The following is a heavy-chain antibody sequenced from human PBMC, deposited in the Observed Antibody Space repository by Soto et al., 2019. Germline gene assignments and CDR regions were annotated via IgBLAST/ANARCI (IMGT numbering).Heavy chain of an antibody. Sequence: QVQLQQWGAGLLKPSETLSLTCAVYGGSFSGYYWSWIRQPPGKGLEWIGEINHSGSTNYNPSLKSRVTISVDTSKNQFSLKLSSVTAADTAVYYCASRCMVRGVITSYYYYGMDVWGQGTTVTVSS. D-gene: IGHD3-10*01. CDR3: ASRCMVRGVITSYYYYGMDV. V-gene: IGHV4-34*01. CDR2: INHSGST. CDR1: GGSFSGYY. J-gene: IGHJ6*02.